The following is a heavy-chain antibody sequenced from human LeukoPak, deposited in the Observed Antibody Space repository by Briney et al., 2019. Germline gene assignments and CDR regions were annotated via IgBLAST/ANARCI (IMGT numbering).Heavy chain of an antibody. CDR1: GGSIRSYY. CDR2: ISTSGRT. D-gene: IGHD2-15*01. CDR3: VRDRGGNDY. Sequence: SETLSLTCSVSGGSIRSYYWSWLRQPAGKGLEWIGRISTSGRTGDNPSLKSRVSMSVDTSKNQFSLRLSSVTAADTAVYYCVRDRGGNDYWGQGTLVTVSS. V-gene: IGHV4-4*07. J-gene: IGHJ4*02.